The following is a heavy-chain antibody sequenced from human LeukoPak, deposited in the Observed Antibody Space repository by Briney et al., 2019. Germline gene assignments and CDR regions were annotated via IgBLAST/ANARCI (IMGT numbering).Heavy chain of an antibody. CDR1: GYTFTGYY. Sequence: ASVKVSFKASGYTFTGYYMHLVRQAPAQGLEWMGWINPNSGGTNYAQKFQGRVTMTRDTSISTAYMELSRLRSDDTAVYYCARDPITIFGVVIPLTWFDTWGQGNLVTVSS. CDR3: ARDPITIFGVVIPLTWFDT. J-gene: IGHJ5*02. V-gene: IGHV1-2*02. D-gene: IGHD3-3*01. CDR2: INPNSGGT.